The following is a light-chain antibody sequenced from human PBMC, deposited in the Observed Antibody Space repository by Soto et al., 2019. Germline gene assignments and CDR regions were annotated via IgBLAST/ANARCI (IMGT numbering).Light chain of an antibody. J-gene: IGLJ1*01. CDR2: EVS. Sequence: QSALTQPASVSGSPGQSITISCTGNSSDVGGYNYVSWYQQQPGKAPKLMIYEVSNRPSGVSNRFSGSKSGNTASLTISGLQAEDEADYYCSSYTSSSTLYVFGTGTKLTVL. V-gene: IGLV2-14*01. CDR1: SSDVGGYNY. CDR3: SSYTSSSTLYV.